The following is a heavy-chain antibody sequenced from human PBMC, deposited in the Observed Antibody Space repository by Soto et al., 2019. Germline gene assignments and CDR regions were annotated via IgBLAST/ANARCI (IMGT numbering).Heavy chain of an antibody. CDR1: GYTFTSYA. CDR3: ARDLVVPAAGDTYYYYYMDV. D-gene: IGHD2-2*01. V-gene: IGHV1-3*01. CDR2: INAGNGNT. J-gene: IGHJ6*03. Sequence: ASVKVSCKASGYTFTSYAMHWVRQAPGQRLEWMGWINAGNGNTKYSQKFQGRVTITRDTSASTAYMELSSLRSEDTAVYYCARDLVVPAAGDTYYYYYMDVWGKGTTVTVSS.